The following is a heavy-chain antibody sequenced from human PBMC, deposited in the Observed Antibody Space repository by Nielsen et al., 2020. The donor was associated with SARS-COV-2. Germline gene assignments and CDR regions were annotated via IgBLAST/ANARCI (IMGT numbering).Heavy chain of an antibody. D-gene: IGHD3-10*01. J-gene: IGHJ5*02. Sequence: ASVKVSCKASGYTFTSYDINWVRQATGQGLEWMGWMNPNSGNTGYAQKFQGRVTMTRNTSISTAYMELSSLRSEDTAVYYCARGLVTMVREVIIPYNWFDPWGQGTLVTVSS. V-gene: IGHV1-8*01. CDR3: ARGLVTMVREVIIPYNWFDP. CDR2: MNPNSGNT. CDR1: GYTFTSYD.